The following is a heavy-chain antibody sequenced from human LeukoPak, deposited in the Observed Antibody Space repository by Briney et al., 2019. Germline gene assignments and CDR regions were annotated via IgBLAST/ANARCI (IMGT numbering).Heavy chain of an antibody. V-gene: IGHV4-38-2*02. CDR3: ARGRGTWLQLGY. CDR1: RDSISSGYY. J-gene: IGHJ4*02. CDR2: IDHSGGA. D-gene: IGHD5-24*01. Sequence: SETLSLTCTVSRDSISSGYYWGWIGQPPGKGLEGIGSIDHSGGAHYNPSPKRRVTISVDKSKNQFSLKLSSVTAADTAVYYCARGRGTWLQLGYWGQGTLVTVSS.